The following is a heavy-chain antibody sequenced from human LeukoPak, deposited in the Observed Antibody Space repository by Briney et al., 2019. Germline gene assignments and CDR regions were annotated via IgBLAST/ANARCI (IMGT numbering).Heavy chain of an antibody. CDR2: ISKNGKTI. CDR1: GFTFSDYY. D-gene: IGHD2-21*01. J-gene: IGHJ5*02. Sequence: GGSLRLSCAASGFTFSDYYMSWIRQAPGKGLEWLSYISKNGKTIYYADSVKGRFTISRDNAKKSVYLQMNSLRAEDTAVYYCATTGLLGDKPWGQGTLVTVSS. CDR3: ATTGLLGDKP. V-gene: IGHV3-11*01.